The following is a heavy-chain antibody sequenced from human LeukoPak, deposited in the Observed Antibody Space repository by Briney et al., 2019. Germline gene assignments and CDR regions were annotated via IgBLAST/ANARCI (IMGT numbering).Heavy chain of an antibody. CDR2: ISSSSSYI. J-gene: IGHJ4*02. D-gene: IGHD3-22*01. V-gene: IGHV3-21*01. Sequence: PGGSLRLSCAASGFTFSSYSMNWVRQAPGKGLEWVSSISSSSSYIYYADSVKGRFTISRDNAKNSLYLQMNSLRAEDTAVYYCARSQTAKWDSSGYYSDYWGQGTLVTVSS. CDR1: GFTFSSYS. CDR3: ARSQTAKWDSSGYYSDY.